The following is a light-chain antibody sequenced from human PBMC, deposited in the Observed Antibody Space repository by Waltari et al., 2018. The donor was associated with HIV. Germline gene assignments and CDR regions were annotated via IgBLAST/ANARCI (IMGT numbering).Light chain of an antibody. Sequence: QSLLNKPPSVSGTLGQRVVISCSGGSSNIGGSSVYWYQQFPGVTPKLLIYGKNERPSGVPHRFSGSKTGTSASLAISGLRPDDEADYYCSSWDDSLSAQVFGGGTRLTVL. CDR3: SSWDDSLSAQV. CDR1: SSNIGGSS. J-gene: IGLJ3*02. V-gene: IGLV1-47*01. CDR2: GKN.